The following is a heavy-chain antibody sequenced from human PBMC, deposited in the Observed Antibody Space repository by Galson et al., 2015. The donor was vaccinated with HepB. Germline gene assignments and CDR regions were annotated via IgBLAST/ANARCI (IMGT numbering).Heavy chain of an antibody. CDR1: GYTFTGYY. J-gene: IGHJ4*02. D-gene: IGHD4-17*01. Sequence: SVKVSCKASGYTFTGYYMHWVRQAPGQGLEWMGRINPNSGGTNYAQKFQGRVTMTRDTSISTAYMELSRLRSDDTAVYYCARERVRTTVTTYDYWGQGTLVTVSS. CDR2: INPNSGGT. CDR3: ARERVRTTVTTYDY. V-gene: IGHV1-2*06.